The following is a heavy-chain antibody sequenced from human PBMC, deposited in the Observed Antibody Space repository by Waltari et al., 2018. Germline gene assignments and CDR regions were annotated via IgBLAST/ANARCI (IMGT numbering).Heavy chain of an antibody. Sequence: EVQLVESGGDLVQPGGSMRLSCATSGLTFRSDWMTWVRQPSGKGLVWVSRISPDGTKTYYADSVKGRFSISRDNAKNTLYLQMNTLKVEDTATYYCVRNDGSVYGKFDCWGQGTPVTVSS. V-gene: IGHV3-74*01. CDR1: GLTFRSDW. D-gene: IGHD1-1*01. CDR2: ISPDGTKT. J-gene: IGHJ4*02. CDR3: VRNDGSVYGKFDC.